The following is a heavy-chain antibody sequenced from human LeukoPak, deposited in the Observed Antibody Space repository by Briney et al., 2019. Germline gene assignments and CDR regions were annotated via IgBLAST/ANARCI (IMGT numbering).Heavy chain of an antibody. V-gene: IGHV5-51*01. CDR3: ARQEYCSGGSCYTWFDP. Sequence: GESLKISCKGSGYSFTSYWIGWVRQLPGKGLEWMGIIYPADSDIRYSPSFQGQVTISADKSISTVYLQWSSLKASDTAMYYCARQEYCSGGSCYTWFDPWGQGTLVTVSS. D-gene: IGHD2-15*01. CDR2: IYPADSDI. CDR1: GYSFTSYW. J-gene: IGHJ5*02.